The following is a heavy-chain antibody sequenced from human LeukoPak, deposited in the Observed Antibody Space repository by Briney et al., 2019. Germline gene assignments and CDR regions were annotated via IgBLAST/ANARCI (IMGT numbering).Heavy chain of an antibody. CDR2: MNPNSGNT. J-gene: IGHJ4*02. V-gene: IGHV1-8*02. CDR3: ARDEEGVSSGWSPVCDY. CDR1: GYTFTSYD. D-gene: IGHD6-19*01. Sequence: ASVKVSCKASGYTFTSYDINWVRQATGQGLEWMGWMNPNSGNTGYAQKFQGRVTMTRDTSISTAYMELSRLRSDDTAVYYCARDEEGVSSGWSPVCDYWGQGTLVTVSS.